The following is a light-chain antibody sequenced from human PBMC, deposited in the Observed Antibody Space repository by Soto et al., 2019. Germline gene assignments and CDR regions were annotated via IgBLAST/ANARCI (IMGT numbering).Light chain of an antibody. CDR3: AAWDDSLNGV. V-gene: IGLV1-40*01. Sequence: QSVLTQPPSVSGALGQMITISCTGTSSNLGAGFDVHWYQQVPGTVPKLLIYANTLRPSGVPDRFSASKSGTSASLAITGLQSEDEADYYCAAWDDSLNGVFGGGTKLTVL. CDR2: ANT. CDR1: SSNLGAGFD. J-gene: IGLJ3*02.